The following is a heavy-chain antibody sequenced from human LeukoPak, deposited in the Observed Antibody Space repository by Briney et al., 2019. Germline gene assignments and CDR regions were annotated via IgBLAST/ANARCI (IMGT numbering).Heavy chain of an antibody. Sequence: GGSLRLSCAAPGFTFDEYAMNWVRQAPGKGLEWVSLISGEGGVTYYADSVKGRFTISRDNSKNSVYLQMNSLRPEDTALYYCAKSVSPPDASDIWGQGTMVTVSS. CDR1: GFTFDEYA. J-gene: IGHJ3*02. V-gene: IGHV3-43*02. CDR2: ISGEGGVT. CDR3: AKSVSPPDASDI.